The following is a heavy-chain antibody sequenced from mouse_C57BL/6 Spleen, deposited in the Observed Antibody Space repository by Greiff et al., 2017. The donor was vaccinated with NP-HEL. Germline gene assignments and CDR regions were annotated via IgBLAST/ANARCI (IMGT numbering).Heavy chain of an antibody. J-gene: IGHJ1*03. CDR2: INPSTGGT. CDR3: ARRSGYLDWYFDV. Sequence: LVESGPELVKPGASVKISCKASGYSFTGYYMNWVKQSPEKSLEWIGEINPSTGGTTYNQKFKAKATLTVDKSSSTAYMQLKSLTSEDSAVYYCARRSGYLDWYFDVWGTGTTVTVSS. CDR1: GYSFTGYY. V-gene: IGHV1-42*01. D-gene: IGHD2-3*01.